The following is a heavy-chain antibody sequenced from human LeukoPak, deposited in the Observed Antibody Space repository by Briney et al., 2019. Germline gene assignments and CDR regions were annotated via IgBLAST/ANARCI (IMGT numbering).Heavy chain of an antibody. D-gene: IGHD3-10*01. CDR1: GFTFDDYA. J-gene: IGHJ3*02. Sequence: GGSLRLPCAASGFTFDDYAMHWVRQAPGKGLEWVSGISWNSGCVGYADSVKGRFTISRDNAKNSLYLQMNSLRAEDTAVYYCAKDMDPTDYDGSGSFDAFDIWGQGTMVTVSP. CDR3: AKDMDPTDYDGSGSFDAFDI. V-gene: IGHV3-9*01. CDR2: ISWNSGCV.